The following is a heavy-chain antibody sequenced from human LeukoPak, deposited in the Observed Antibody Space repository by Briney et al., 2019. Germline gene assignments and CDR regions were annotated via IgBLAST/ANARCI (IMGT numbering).Heavy chain of an antibody. CDR2: IWYDGSNK. J-gene: IGHJ6*02. CDR3: ARERAYMVRGVIEPYGMDV. Sequence: GGSLRLSCAASGFTFSSYGMHWVPEAPGKGLEGVAVIWYDGSNKYYADSVKGRFTISRDNSKNTLYLQMNSLRAEDTAVYYCARERAYMVRGVIEPYGMDVWGQGTTVTVSS. V-gene: IGHV3-33*01. D-gene: IGHD3-10*01. CDR1: GFTFSSYG.